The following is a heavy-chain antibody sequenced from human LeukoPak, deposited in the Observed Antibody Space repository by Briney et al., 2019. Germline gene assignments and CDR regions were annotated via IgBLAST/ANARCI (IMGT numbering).Heavy chain of an antibody. J-gene: IGHJ4*02. CDR3: ARGLVPAAIPPGAQFDY. CDR1: GYSFTSYW. D-gene: IGHD2-2*01. V-gene: IGHV5-51*01. CDR2: IYPGDSGT. Sequence: GESLKISCKGSGYSFTSYWIGWVRQMPGKGLEWMGIIYPGDSGTRYSPSFQGQVTISADKSISTAYLQWSSLKASDTAMYYCARGLVPAAIPPGAQFDYWGQGTLVTVSS.